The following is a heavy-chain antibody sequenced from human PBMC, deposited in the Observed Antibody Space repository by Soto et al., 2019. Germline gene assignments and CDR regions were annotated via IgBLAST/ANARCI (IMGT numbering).Heavy chain of an antibody. CDR1: GFTFSSYG. CDR2: ISYDGSNK. J-gene: IGHJ6*02. D-gene: IGHD5-12*01. Sequence: PGGSLRLSCAASGFTFSSYGMHWVRQAPGKGLEWVAVISYDGSNKYYADSVKGRFTISRDNSKNTLYLQMNSLRAEDTAVYYCAKIRGYSGYDYYYYYYGMYVWGQGTTVTVSS. V-gene: IGHV3-30*18. CDR3: AKIRGYSGYDYYYYYYGMYV.